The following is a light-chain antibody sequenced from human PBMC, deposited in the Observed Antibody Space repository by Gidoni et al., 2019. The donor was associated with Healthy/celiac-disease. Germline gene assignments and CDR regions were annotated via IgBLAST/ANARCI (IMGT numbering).Light chain of an antibody. J-gene: IGKJ1*01. CDR2: AAS. CDR1: QSISSY. V-gene: IGKV1-39*01. Sequence: DIQMTQSPSSLSASVGSRVTITCRASQSISSYLNWYQQKPGKAPKLLIYAASSLQSGVPSRFSGSGSGTDFTLTTSSLQPEDFATYYCQQSYSTPQTFGQGTKVEIK. CDR3: QQSYSTPQT.